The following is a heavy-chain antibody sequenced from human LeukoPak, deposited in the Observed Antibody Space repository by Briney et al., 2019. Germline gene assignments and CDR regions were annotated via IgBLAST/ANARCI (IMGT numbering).Heavy chain of an antibody. Sequence: ASGTLSLTCAVSGGSISSSNWWSWVRQPPGKGLEWIGEIYHSGSTNYNPSLKSRVTISVDKSKNQFSLKLSSVTAADTAVYYCARAATTESYYDYVWGSYRIFDYWGQGTLVTVSS. CDR3: ARAATTESYYDYVWGSYRIFDY. CDR2: IYHSGST. D-gene: IGHD3-16*01. CDR1: GGSISSSNW. V-gene: IGHV4-4*02. J-gene: IGHJ4*02.